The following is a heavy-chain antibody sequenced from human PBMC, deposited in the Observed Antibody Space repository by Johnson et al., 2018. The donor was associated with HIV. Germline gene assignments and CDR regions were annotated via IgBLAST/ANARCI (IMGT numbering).Heavy chain of an antibody. CDR3: AKMGPIAAAGKKEDDAFDI. CDR2: ISWNSGSI. V-gene: IGHV3-9*01. CDR1: GFTFDDYA. D-gene: IGHD6-13*01. J-gene: IGHJ3*02. Sequence: EVQLVESGGGLVQPGRSLRLSCAASGFTFDDYAMHWVRQAPGKGLEWVSGISWNSGSIGYADSVKGRFTISRDNAKNSLYLQMNSLRAEDTALYYCAKMGPIAAAGKKEDDAFDIWGQGTMVTVSS.